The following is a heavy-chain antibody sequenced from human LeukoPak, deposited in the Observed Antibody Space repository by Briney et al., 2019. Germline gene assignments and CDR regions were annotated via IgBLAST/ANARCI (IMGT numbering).Heavy chain of an antibody. D-gene: IGHD6-13*01. Sequence: GSLRLSCVASGFTFSNYGMHWVRQAPGKGLEWVAVISYDGRHKYYADSVKGRFTISRDNSKNTLYLQMNSLRAEDTAMYYCARVPSIAAVGIRLDYWGQGTLVTVSS. CDR3: ARVPSIAAVGIRLDY. CDR1: GFTFSNYG. J-gene: IGHJ4*02. V-gene: IGHV3-30*03. CDR2: ISYDGRHK.